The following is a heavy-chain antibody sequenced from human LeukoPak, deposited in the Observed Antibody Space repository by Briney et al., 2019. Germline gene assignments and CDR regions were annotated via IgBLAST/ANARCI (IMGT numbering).Heavy chain of an antibody. Sequence: EGSLRLSCAASGFTFSRHGMHWVRQAPGKGLEFVSAISSNGGSTYYANSVKGRFTISRDDSKNTLYLQMGSLRVEDTAVYYCARDHVIRQAPPGFWGQGTLVTVSS. CDR3: ARDHVIRQAPPGF. CDR2: ISSNGGST. V-gene: IGHV3-64*01. J-gene: IGHJ4*02. D-gene: IGHD3-10*01. CDR1: GFTFSRHG.